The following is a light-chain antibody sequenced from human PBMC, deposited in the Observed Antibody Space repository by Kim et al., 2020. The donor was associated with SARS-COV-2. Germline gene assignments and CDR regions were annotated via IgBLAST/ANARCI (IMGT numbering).Light chain of an antibody. Sequence: SSELTQDPGLYRECRQTDCSNITRDSLRSSYASWYQQKPGQAPVLVIYGKNNRPSGIPDRFSGSSSGNTASLTITGAQAEDEADYYCNSRDSSGNHAVFG. V-gene: IGLV3-19*01. J-gene: IGLJ7*01. CDR1: SLRSSY. CDR3: NSRDSSGNHAV. CDR2: GKN.